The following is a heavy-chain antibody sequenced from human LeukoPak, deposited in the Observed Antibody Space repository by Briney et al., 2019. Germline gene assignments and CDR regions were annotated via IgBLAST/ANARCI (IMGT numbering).Heavy chain of an antibody. V-gene: IGHV3-23*01. CDR1: GITLSNYG. D-gene: IGHD3-10*01. J-gene: IGHJ4*02. Sequence: GGSLRLSCVVSGITLSNYGMSWVRQAPGKGLEWVSGISERGGSTNYADSVKGRFIISRDTSKNTVYLQMNSLRVEDTAVYFCAKRGIVIRVVIIIGFHKEAYYFDYWGQGILVTVSS. CDR2: ISERGGST. CDR3: AKRGIVIRVVIIIGFHKEAYYFDY.